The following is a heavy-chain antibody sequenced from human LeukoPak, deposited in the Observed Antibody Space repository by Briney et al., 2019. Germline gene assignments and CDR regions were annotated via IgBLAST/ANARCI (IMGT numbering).Heavy chain of an antibody. V-gene: IGHV1-46*01. J-gene: IGHJ4*02. D-gene: IGHD3-22*01. Sequence: ASVKVSCKASGYTFTSYAMNWVRQAPGQGLEWMGIINPSGGSTSYAQKFQGRVTMTRDMSTSTVYMELSSLRSEDTAVYYCARDFIPDSSGYWGQGTLVTVSS. CDR2: INPSGGST. CDR3: ARDFIPDSSGY. CDR1: GYTFTSYA.